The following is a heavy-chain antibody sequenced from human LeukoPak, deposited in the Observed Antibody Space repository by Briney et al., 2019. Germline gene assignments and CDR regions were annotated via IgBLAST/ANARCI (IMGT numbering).Heavy chain of an antibody. J-gene: IGHJ4*02. CDR2: INPNSGGT. CDR3: ASFSGGSWRVDY. V-gene: IGHV1-2*06. D-gene: IGHD2-15*01. CDR1: GYTFTGYY. Sequence: ASVKVSCKASGYTFTGYYMHWVRQAPGQGLEWMGRINPNSGGTNYAQKFQGRVTMTRDTSISTAYVELSRLRSDDTAVYYCASFSGGSWRVDYWGQGTLVTVSS.